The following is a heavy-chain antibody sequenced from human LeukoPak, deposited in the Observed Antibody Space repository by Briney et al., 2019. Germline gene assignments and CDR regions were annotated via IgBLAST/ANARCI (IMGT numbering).Heavy chain of an antibody. CDR2: IYYDGINK. CDR1: GFTFSNYG. V-gene: IGHV3-33*01. J-gene: IGHJ3*02. D-gene: IGHD2-15*01. CDR3: ARGLGAVVETNGPAFEI. Sequence: PGGSLRLSCAASGFTFSNYGMHWVRQAPGGGLEWVAVIYYDGINKYYADSVKGRFTISRDNSKNTQYLQMNSLRVEDTAVYYCARGLGAVVETNGPAFEIWGQGTMVTVSS.